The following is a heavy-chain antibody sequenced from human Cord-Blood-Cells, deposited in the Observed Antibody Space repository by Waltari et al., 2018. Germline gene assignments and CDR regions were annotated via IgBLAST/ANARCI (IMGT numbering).Heavy chain of an antibody. V-gene: IGHV3-53*01. J-gene: IGHJ3*02. CDR3: ARDASRGSAAFDI. D-gene: IGHD3-16*01. Sequence: EVQLVESGGGLIQPGGSLRLSCAASGFTVSSNYMSWVRQAPGKGLVLVSVIYIGGSTYSAASWEGRFTLARDNSKNPLYLQMNSLRAEDTAVYYCARDASRGSAAFDIWGQGTMVTVSS. CDR2: IYIGGST. CDR1: GFTVSSNY.